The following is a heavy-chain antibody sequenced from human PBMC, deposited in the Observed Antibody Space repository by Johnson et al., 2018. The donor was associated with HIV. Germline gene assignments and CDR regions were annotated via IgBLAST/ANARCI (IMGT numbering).Heavy chain of an antibody. CDR3: PRETNSAMAGDAFDI. D-gene: IGHD5-18*01. V-gene: IGHV3-48*03. CDR1: GFTFSRYD. CDR2: ITGSGSSI. Sequence: VQLVESGGGLVQPGGSLRLSCAASGFTFSRYDMHWVRQAPGKGLEWVSYITGSGSSIYYADSVKGRFTISKDNAKNTLYLQMNSLRAEDTAVYYCPRETNSAMAGDAFDIWGQGTMVTVSS. J-gene: IGHJ3*02.